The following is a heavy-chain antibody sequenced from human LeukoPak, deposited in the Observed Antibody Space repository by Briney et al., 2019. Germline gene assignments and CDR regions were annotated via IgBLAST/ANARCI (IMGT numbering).Heavy chain of an antibody. J-gene: IGHJ3*02. D-gene: IGHD5-24*01. CDR2: ISYDGSNK. CDR1: GFTFSNYA. V-gene: IGHV3-30-3*01. Sequence: GGSLRLSCAASGFTFSNYAMHWVRQAPGKGLEWVAVISYDGSNKYYADSVKGRFTISRDNSKNTLYLQMNSLRAEDTAVYYCARGETGWLQPSGAFDIWGQGTMVTVSS. CDR3: ARGETGWLQPSGAFDI.